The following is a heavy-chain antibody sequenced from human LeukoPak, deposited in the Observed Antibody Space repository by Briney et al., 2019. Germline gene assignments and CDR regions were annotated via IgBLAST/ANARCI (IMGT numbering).Heavy chain of an antibody. CDR1: GYTFTGYY. CDR3: ASFPPNLDGGLTGYYYMDV. D-gene: IGHD3-16*01. CDR2: INPNSGGT. J-gene: IGHJ6*03. Sequence: GASVKVSCKASGYTFTGYYMHWVRQAPGQGLEWMGWINPNSGGTNYAQKFQGRVTMTEDTSTDTAYMELSSLRSEDTAVYYCASFPPNLDGGLTGYYYMDVWGKGTTVTVSS. V-gene: IGHV1-2*02.